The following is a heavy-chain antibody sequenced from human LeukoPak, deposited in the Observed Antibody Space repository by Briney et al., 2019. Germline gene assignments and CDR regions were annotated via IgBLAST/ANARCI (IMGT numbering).Heavy chain of an antibody. J-gene: IGHJ3*01. CDR2: ISAYNGNT. D-gene: IGHD3-10*01. V-gene: IGHV1-18*01. CDR1: GYTFTSYG. CDR3: ARDRSGSYLGLDAFDL. Sequence: GASVKVSCNASGYTFTSYGISWVRQAPGQGLEWMGWISAYNGNTNYAQKLQGRVTMTTDTSTSTAYMELRSLRSDDTAVYYCARDRSGSYLGLDAFDLWGQGTLVTVSS.